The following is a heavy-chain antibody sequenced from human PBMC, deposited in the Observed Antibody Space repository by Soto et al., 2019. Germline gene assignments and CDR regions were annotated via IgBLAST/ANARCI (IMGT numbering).Heavy chain of an antibody. V-gene: IGHV4-59*01. CDR2: IYYSGST. CDR1: GDSISSYY. CDR3: ARGVATIGP. J-gene: IGHJ5*02. D-gene: IGHD5-12*01. Sequence: QVQLQESGPRLVKPSETLSLTCSVSGDSISSYYWSWIRQPPGKGLEWIGYIYYSGSTNYNPSFKSRVTLPVDTPKHQFSLKLTSVTAADTAVYYCARGVATIGPWGPGTLVTVSS.